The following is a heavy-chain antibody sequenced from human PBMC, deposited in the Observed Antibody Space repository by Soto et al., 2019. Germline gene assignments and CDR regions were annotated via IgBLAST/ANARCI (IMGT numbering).Heavy chain of an antibody. V-gene: IGHV4-39*01. D-gene: IGHD2-21*01. J-gene: IGHJ5*01. CDR1: GGSISSSSYY. CDR2: IYYSGST. CDR3: ASDPGVINSPATNWFDS. Sequence: SETLSLTCTVSGGSISSSSYYWGWIRQPPGKGLEWIGSIYYSGSTYYNPSLKSRVTISVDTSKNQFSLKLSSVTAADTAVYYCASDPGVINSPATNWFDSWGQGTLVTVSS.